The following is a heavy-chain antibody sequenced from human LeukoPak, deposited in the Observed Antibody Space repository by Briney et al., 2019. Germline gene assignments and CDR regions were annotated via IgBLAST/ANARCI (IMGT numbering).Heavy chain of an antibody. CDR2: ISAYNGNT. V-gene: IGHV1-18*01. D-gene: IGHD3-10*01. J-gene: IGHJ6*02. CDR3: ARGSIGPVGLWFGELPYYDYGMDV. Sequence: ASVKVSCKASGYTFTSYGISWVRQAPGQGLEWMGWISAYNGNTNYAQKLQGRVTMTTDTSTSTAYMELRSLRSDDTAVYYCARGSIGPVGLWFGELPYYDYGMDVWGQGTTVTVSS. CDR1: GYTFTSYG.